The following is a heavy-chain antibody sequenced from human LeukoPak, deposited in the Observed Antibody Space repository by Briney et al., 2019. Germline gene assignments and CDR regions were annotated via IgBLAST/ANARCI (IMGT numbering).Heavy chain of an antibody. CDR3: ARHYYASSGYYFDY. Sequence: GSLRLSCAASGFTFSSYEMNWVRQAPGKGLEWVSYISSGGSTIYYADSVKGRFTISRDNAKNSLYLQMNSLRAEDTAVYYCARHYYASSGYYFDYWGQGTLVTVSS. D-gene: IGHD3-22*01. CDR2: ISSGGSTI. V-gene: IGHV3-48*03. J-gene: IGHJ4*02. CDR1: GFTFSSYE.